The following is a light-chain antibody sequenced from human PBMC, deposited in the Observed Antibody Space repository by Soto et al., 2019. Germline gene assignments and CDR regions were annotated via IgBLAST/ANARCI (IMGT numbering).Light chain of an antibody. CDR3: QQSNSITWA. V-gene: IGKV1-5*03. CDR2: KAS. J-gene: IGKJ1*01. Sequence: IVMHQSTSTLAAAIELSVTITCRASQSISSWLAWYQQKPGKAPKLLIYKASTLKSGVPSRFSGSGSGTEFTLTISSLQPDDFATYYCQQSNSITWAFGQGTKVDIK. CDR1: QSISSW.